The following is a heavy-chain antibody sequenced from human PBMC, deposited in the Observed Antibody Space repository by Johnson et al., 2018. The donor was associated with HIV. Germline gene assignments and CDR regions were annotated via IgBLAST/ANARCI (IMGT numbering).Heavy chain of an antibody. D-gene: IGHD2-2*01. V-gene: IGHV3-30*03. CDR3: ARRNARGAFDI. CDR1: GFTFSSYG. CDR2: ISYDGSNK. J-gene: IGHJ3*02. Sequence: QMLLVESGGGVVQPGGSLRLSCAASGFTFSSYGMHWVRQAPGKGLEWVAVISYDGSNKYYADSVKGRFTISRDNSKNTLYLQMNSLRAEDTAVYYCARRNARGAFDIWGKGTMVTVSS.